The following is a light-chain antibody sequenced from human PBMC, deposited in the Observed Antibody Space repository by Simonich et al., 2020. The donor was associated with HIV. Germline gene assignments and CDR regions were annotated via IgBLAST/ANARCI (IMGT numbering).Light chain of an antibody. Sequence: SYVLTQPPSVSVAPGKTANITGGGNNIGSESVEWYQQKPGQAPVVVLYDDSNRPSGIPERLSGANSGNTATLTISRVEAGDEADYYCQVWDSDSDHVVFGGGTKLTVL. V-gene: IGLV3-21*03. CDR3: QVWDSDSDHVV. J-gene: IGLJ2*01. CDR1: NIGSES. CDR2: DDS.